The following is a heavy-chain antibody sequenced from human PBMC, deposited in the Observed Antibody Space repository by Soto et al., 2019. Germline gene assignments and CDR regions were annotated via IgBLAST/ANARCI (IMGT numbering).Heavy chain of an antibody. Sequence: GGSLRLSCAASGFTFSSYAMSWVRQAPGKGLEWVSAISGSGGSTYYADSVKGRFTISRDNSKNTLYLQMNSLRAEDTAVYYCARDLEVATIFGYYNGMDVWGQGTTVTVTS. CDR1: GFTFSSYA. V-gene: IGHV3-23*01. CDR2: ISGSGGST. CDR3: ARDLEVATIFGYYNGMDV. D-gene: IGHD5-12*01. J-gene: IGHJ6*02.